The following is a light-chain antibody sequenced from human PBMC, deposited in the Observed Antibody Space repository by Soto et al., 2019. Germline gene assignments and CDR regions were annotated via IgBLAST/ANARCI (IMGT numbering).Light chain of an antibody. V-gene: IGLV2-8*01. J-gene: IGLJ3*02. CDR2: EVS. CDR1: SSDVGGYNY. Sequence: QSALTQPPSASGSPGQSVTISCTGTSSDVGGYNYVSWYQQHPGKAPKLMIYEVSKRPSGVPDRFSGSKSGNTASLTVSGLQHEDEADYYCSSYAGSNNLGVFGGGTQLTVL. CDR3: SSYAGSNNLGV.